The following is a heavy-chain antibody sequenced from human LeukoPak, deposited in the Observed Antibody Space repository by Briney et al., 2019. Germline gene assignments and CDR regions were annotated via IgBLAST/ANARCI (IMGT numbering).Heavy chain of an antibody. D-gene: IGHD2-15*01. Sequence: ASVKVSCKASGGTFISYAISWVRQAPGQGLEWMGGIIPIFGTANYAQKFQGRVTITADESTSTAYMELSSLRSEDTAVYYCANTPKTGYCSGGSCYGAFDIWGQGTMVTVSS. V-gene: IGHV1-69*13. J-gene: IGHJ3*02. CDR3: ANTPKTGYCSGGSCYGAFDI. CDR2: IIPIFGTA. CDR1: GGTFISYA.